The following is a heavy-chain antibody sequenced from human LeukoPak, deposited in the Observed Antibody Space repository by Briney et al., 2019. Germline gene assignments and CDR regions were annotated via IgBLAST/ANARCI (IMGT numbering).Heavy chain of an antibody. D-gene: IGHD2/OR15-2a*01. V-gene: IGHV4-39*01. J-gene: IGHJ3*02. CDR3: ARLLPIADAFDI. CDR1: GGSISSSSYY. CDR2: IYYSGST. Sequence: SSETLSLTCTVSGGSISSSSYYWGWIRQPPGKGLESIGSIYYSGSTYYNPSLKSRVTISVDTSKNQFSLKLSSVTAADTAIYYCARLLPIADAFDIWGQGTMVTVSS.